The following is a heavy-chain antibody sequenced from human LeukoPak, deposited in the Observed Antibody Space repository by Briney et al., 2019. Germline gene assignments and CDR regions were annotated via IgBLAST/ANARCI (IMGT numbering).Heavy chain of an antibody. CDR1: GRSINSYY. V-gene: IGHV4-59*01. CDR2: IYYSGST. J-gene: IGHJ5*02. D-gene: IGHD6-19*01. CDR3: ARVSPGIAVAGSNWFDP. Sequence: SETLSLTCTVSGRSINSYYWSWLRQPPGKGLEWIGHIYYSGSTNYNPSLKSRVTISVDTSKNQFSLKLSSVTAADTAVYYCARVSPGIAVAGSNWFDPWGQGTLVTVSS.